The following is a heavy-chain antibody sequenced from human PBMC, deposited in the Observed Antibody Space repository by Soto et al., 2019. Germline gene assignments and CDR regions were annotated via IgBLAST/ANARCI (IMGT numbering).Heavy chain of an antibody. J-gene: IGHJ4*02. Sequence: PVGSLILSCAASGLTFSGYAMSWVRQAPGKGLEWVSAISGSGGSTFYADSVKGRFTISRDNSKNTLFLQMNSLRAEDTAVYYCAGRIAVAGTLAYWGQGTLVTVSS. CDR2: ISGSGGST. D-gene: IGHD6-19*01. CDR1: GLTFSGYA. V-gene: IGHV3-23*01. CDR3: AGRIAVAGTLAY.